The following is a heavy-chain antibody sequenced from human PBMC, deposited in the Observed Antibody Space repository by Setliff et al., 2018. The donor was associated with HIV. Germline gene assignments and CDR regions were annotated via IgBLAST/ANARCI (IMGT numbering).Heavy chain of an antibody. CDR1: GFSFSIYW. D-gene: IGHD6-13*01. CDR2: INQDGSQH. CDR3: VRGGYTTTW. J-gene: IGHJ4*02. Sequence: PGGSLRLSCAASGFSFSIYWMSWVRQAPGKGLEWVANINQDGSQHSYVDSVKGRFTISRDNAKKSLYLQMDSLRAEDTAVYYCVRGGYTTTWWGQGTLVTVSS. V-gene: IGHV3-7*03.